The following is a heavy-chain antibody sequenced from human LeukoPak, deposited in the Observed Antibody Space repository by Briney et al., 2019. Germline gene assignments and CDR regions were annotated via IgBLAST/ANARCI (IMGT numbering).Heavy chain of an antibody. CDR1: GGSINSYY. Sequence: SETLSLTCNVSGGSINSYYWSWIRQPPGKGLEWIGYIYYSGSTNYNPSLKSRVTISVDTSKNQFSLKLSSVTAADTAVYYCARLRVEVVTAPTYYYYGMDVWGQGTTVTVSS. CDR3: ARLRVEVVTAPTYYYYGMDV. D-gene: IGHD2-21*02. V-gene: IGHV4-59*08. CDR2: IYYSGST. J-gene: IGHJ6*02.